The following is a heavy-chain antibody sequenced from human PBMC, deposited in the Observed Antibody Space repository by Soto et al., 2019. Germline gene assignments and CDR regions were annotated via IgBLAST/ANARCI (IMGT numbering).Heavy chain of an antibody. V-gene: IGHV1-2*02. J-gene: IGHJ6*02. D-gene: IGHD2-21*01. CDR1: GYTFTDYY. Sequence: ASVKVSCKASGYTFTDYYIHWVRQAPGQGLEWMGWIDPNSGGKNFAQKFQGRVTMTRDTSINTAYMDLSRLRSDDTAVYFCARSQSFRIEDHNNRYSYYDMDVWGQGTTVTVSS. CDR2: IDPNSGGK. CDR3: ARSQSFRIEDHNNRYSYYDMDV.